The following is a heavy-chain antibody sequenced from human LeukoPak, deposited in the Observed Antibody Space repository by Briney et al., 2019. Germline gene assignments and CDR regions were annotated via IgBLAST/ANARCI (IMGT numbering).Heavy chain of an antibody. J-gene: IGHJ4*02. V-gene: IGHV4-59*01. Sequence: SETLSLTCAVYGGSFSGYYWSWIRQPPGKGLEWIGYINYSGSTNYNPSLKSRVTISVDTSKNQFSLKLSSVTAVDTAVYYCARATLRAVALFDYWGQGTLVTVSS. D-gene: IGHD6-19*01. CDR3: ARATLRAVALFDY. CDR1: GGSFSGYY. CDR2: INYSGST.